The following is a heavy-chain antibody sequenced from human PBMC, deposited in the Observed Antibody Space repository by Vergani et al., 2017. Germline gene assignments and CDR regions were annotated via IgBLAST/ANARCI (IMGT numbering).Heavy chain of an antibody. CDR2: IYYSGST. D-gene: IGHD3-10*01. CDR3: ASTERQYYYRSSNPWDYYYYMDV. Sequence: QVQLQESGPGLVKPSETLSLTCTVSGGSISSYYWSWIRQPPGKGLEWSGYIYYSGSTNYNPSLKSRVTISVDTSKNQFSLKLSSVTAADTAVYYCASTERQYYYRSSNPWDYYYYMDVWGKGTTVTVSS. V-gene: IGHV4-59*01. CDR1: GGSISSYY. J-gene: IGHJ6*03.